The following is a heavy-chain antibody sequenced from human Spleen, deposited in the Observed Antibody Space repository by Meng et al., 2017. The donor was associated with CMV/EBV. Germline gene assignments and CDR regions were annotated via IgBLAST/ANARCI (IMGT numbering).Heavy chain of an antibody. Sequence: ASVKVSCKASGYTFTDYFIHWVRQAPGQGLEWMGWINPSSGDTNFAQKFQGRVTMTRDTSISAAYMELSSLRSDDTAVYYCARDSDFWSGYLIGHFDLWGRGTLVTVSS. D-gene: IGHD3-3*01. CDR1: GYTFTDYF. V-gene: IGHV1-2*02. J-gene: IGHJ2*01. CDR3: ARDSDFWSGYLIGHFDL. CDR2: INPSSGDT.